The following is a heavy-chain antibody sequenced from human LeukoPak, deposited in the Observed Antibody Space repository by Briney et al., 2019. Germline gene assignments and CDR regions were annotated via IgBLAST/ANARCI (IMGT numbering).Heavy chain of an antibody. J-gene: IGHJ4*02. Sequence: PSETLSLTCNVFGGSISSSNYYWAWIRQPPGKGLEWIGSIYYGGSTYISPSLKSRVTISADTPKNQFSLKLSSVTAADTAVYYCARRIIVATIDYWGQGILVTVSS. V-gene: IGHV4-39*01. CDR2: IYYGGST. CDR1: GGSISSSNYY. CDR3: ARRIIVATIDY. D-gene: IGHD5-12*01.